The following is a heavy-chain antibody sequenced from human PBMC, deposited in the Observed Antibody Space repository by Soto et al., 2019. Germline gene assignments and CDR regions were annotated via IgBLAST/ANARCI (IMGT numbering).Heavy chain of an antibody. CDR2: IIPIFGTA. V-gene: IGHV1-69*01. CDR3: ARELRIAAAGPYYYYGMDV. J-gene: IGHJ6*02. D-gene: IGHD6-13*01. Sequence: QVQLVQSGAEVKKPGSSVKVSCKASGGTFSSYAISWVRQAPGQGLEWMGGIIPIFGTANYAQQFQGRVTITADESTSTAYMELSSLRSVDTAVYYWARELRIAAAGPYYYYGMDVWGQGTTVTVSS. CDR1: GGTFSSYA.